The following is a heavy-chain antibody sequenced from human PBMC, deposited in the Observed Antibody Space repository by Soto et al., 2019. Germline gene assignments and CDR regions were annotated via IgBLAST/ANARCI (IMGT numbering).Heavy chain of an antibody. J-gene: IGHJ6*02. CDR3: ARGYCSGGSCYSVSYYYYGMDV. CDR1: GGTFSSYA. CDR2: IIPIFGTA. D-gene: IGHD2-15*01. V-gene: IGHV1-69*13. Sequence: SVKVSCKASGGTFSSYAISWVRQAPGQGLEWMGGIIPIFGTANYAQKFQGRVTITADESTSTAYMELSSLRSEDTAVYYCARGYCSGGSCYSVSYYYYGMDVWGQGTTVTVSS.